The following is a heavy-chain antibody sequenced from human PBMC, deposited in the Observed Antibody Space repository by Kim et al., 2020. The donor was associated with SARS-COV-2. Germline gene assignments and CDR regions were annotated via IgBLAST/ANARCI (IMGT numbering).Heavy chain of an antibody. Sequence: SETLSLTCTVSGGSISSSSYYCGWIRQPPGKGLEWIGSIYYSGSTYYNPSLKSRVTISVDTSKNQFSLKLSSVTAADTAVYYCARDATFNLWSPFDYWGQGTLVTVSS. CDR1: GGSISSSSYY. CDR3: ARDATFNLWSPFDY. J-gene: IGHJ4*02. D-gene: IGHD3-10*01. V-gene: IGHV4-39*07. CDR2: IYYSGST.